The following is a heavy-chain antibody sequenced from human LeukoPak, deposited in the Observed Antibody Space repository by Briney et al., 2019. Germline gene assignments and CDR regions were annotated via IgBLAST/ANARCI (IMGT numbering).Heavy chain of an antibody. CDR2: IYCSGST. D-gene: IGHD5-24*01. CDR1: GGSISSYY. V-gene: IGHV4-59*01. J-gene: IGHJ4*02. Sequence: SETLSLTCTVSGGSISSYYWSWIRQRPGKRLEWIGYIYCSGSTNYNPSLKSRVTISVDTSKNQFSLKLSSVTAADTAVYYCARGKRLVFGEMATIVYFDYWGQGTLVTVSS. CDR3: ARGKRLVFGEMATIVYFDY.